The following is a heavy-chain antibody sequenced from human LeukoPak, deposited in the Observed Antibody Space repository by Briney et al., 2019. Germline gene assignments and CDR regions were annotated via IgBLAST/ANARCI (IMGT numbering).Heavy chain of an antibody. CDR3: ARDPERYLRMGHYDY. Sequence: PGGTLRLSCAGSGVTFSSSAMNCVRQVPGKGLEWVSSIDYDSSHIHYAASVRGRFSISRDNARDSVYLQMDSLRADDTAVYYCARDPERYLRMGHYDYWGQGTLVIVSS. V-gene: IGHV3-21*01. CDR2: IDYDSSHI. D-gene: IGHD3-16*01. J-gene: IGHJ4*02. CDR1: GVTFSSSA.